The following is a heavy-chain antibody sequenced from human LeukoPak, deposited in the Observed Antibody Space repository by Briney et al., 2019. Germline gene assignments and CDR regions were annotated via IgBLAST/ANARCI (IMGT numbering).Heavy chain of an antibody. CDR3: AREIFGSGSYPDY. CDR1: GFSFSTYV. CDR2: IWRDASHT. J-gene: IGHJ4*02. V-gene: IGHV3-33*01. D-gene: IGHD3-10*01. Sequence: GGSLSLSCAASGFSFSTYVMLWVRQAPGKGLEWVARIWRDASHTFYTDCVKGRFTLSRGNSKTTVYLQMNSLGGECTAVYYCAREIFGSGSYPDYWGQGTLVTVSS.